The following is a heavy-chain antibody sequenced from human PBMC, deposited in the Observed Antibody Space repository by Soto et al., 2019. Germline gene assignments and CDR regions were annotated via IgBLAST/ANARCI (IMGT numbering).Heavy chain of an antibody. Sequence: QVQLVQSGAEVKKPGASVKVSCKASGYTFTSYGISWVRQAPGQGLEWMGWISAYNGNTNYAQKLQGRVTMTTDTSTSTAYMELRSLRSDDTAVYYCARDWGGYCSGGSCYPNFDYWGQGTLVTVSS. CDR2: ISAYNGNT. J-gene: IGHJ4*02. D-gene: IGHD2-15*01. CDR3: ARDWGGYCSGGSCYPNFDY. CDR1: GYTFTSYG. V-gene: IGHV1-18*01.